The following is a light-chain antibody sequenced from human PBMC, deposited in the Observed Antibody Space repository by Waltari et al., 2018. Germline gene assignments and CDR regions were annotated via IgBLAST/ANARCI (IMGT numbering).Light chain of an antibody. CDR2: DAS. CDR3: QQRSDWPWT. J-gene: IGKJ1*01. CDR1: QSISYY. V-gene: IGKV3-11*01. Sequence: EIVLTQSPATLSLSPGERATLSCRASQSISYYLAWYQQKPGQPPRLLIYDASNRATGIPARFSGSGSGTDFTLTISSLEPEDFAVYYCQQRSDWPWTFGQGTKVEIK.